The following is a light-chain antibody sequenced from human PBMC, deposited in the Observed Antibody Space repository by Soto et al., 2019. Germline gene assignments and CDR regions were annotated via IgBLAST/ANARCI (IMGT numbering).Light chain of an antibody. V-gene: IGLV2-14*03. J-gene: IGLJ1*01. Sequence: QSVLTQPASVSGSPGQSITISCTGTSSVVGAYNYVSWYQQHPGKAPKLMIYDVNNRPSGVSNRFSGSKSGNTASLTISGLQAGDEADYYCSSYTSSNTDVFGAGTKVTVL. CDR3: SSYTSSNTDV. CDR1: SSVVGAYNY. CDR2: DVN.